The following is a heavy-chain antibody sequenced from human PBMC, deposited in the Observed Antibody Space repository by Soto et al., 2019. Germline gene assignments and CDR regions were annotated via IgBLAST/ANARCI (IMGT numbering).Heavy chain of an antibody. CDR3: ARVPSGVFGVVRKTYNWFDP. V-gene: IGHV4-30-4*01. Sequence: SETLSLTCTVSGGSISSGDYYWSWIRQPPGKGLEWIGYIYYSGSTYYNPSLKSRVTISVDTSKNQFSLKLSSVTAADTAVYYCARVPSGVFGVVRKTYNWFDPWGQGTLVTVSS. D-gene: IGHD3-3*01. CDR2: IYYSGST. J-gene: IGHJ5*02. CDR1: GGSISSGDYY.